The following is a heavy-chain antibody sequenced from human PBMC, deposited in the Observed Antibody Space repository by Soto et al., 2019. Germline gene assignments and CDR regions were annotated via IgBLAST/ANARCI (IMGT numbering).Heavy chain of an antibody. J-gene: IGHJ6*02. V-gene: IGHV4-30-2*01. CDR2: IYHSGST. CDR3: ARVPDV. CDR1: GCSISSGGYS. Sequence: PSETLSLTCAFSGCSISSGGYSWSWIRQPPGKGLEWIGYIYHSGSTYYNPSLKSRVTISVDRSKNQFSLKLSSVTAADTAVYYCARVPDVWGQGTTVTVSS.